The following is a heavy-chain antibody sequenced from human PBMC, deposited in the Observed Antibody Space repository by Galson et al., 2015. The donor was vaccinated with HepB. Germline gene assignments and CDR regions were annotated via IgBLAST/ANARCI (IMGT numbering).Heavy chain of an antibody. CDR1: GFTFRNNY. Sequence: SLRLSCAAAGFTFRNNYMHWVRQAPGEGLEWVAIIWYDGSNEYYADSVKGRFTISRDNSRNTLYLQMNSLRAEDTAVYYCAKALGVTYALESWGQGTMVTVSS. J-gene: IGHJ3*02. CDR2: IWYDGSNE. V-gene: IGHV3-33*06. CDR3: AKALGVTYALES. D-gene: IGHD2-21*02.